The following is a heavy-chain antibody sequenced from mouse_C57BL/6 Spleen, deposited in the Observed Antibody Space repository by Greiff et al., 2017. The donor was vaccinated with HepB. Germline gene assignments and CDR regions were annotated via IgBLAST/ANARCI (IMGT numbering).Heavy chain of an antibody. V-gene: IGHV2-5*01. CDR1: GFSFTSYG. CDR2: ICRGGST. J-gene: IGHJ2*01. CDR3: AKNGGFRNRYFDY. Sequence: VQLQESGPGLVQPSQCLSLTCTVSGFSFTSYGVHWVRQSPGKGLEWLGVICRGGSTDYYAAFMSRLSITKDNSKNQVFFKMNSLQADDTAIYYCAKNGGFRNRYFDYWGQGTTLTVSS.